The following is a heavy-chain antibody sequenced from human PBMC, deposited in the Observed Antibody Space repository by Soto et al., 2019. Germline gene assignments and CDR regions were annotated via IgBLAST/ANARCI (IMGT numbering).Heavy chain of an antibody. Sequence: GGSLRLSCAASGFTFSNYAMTWVRQAPGKGLEWVSTVTSGGTSFYGDTVKGRFTISRDNSRGTLYLQMNSLRADDTAVYYCARTDKFNSQSSGWANRFDYWGQGTLVTVSS. J-gene: IGHJ4*02. CDR2: VTSGGTS. D-gene: IGHD6-19*01. CDR3: ARTDKFNSQSSGWANRFDY. CDR1: GFTFSNYA. V-gene: IGHV3-23*01.